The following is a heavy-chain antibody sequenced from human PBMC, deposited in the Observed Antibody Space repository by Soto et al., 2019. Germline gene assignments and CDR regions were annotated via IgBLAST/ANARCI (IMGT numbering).Heavy chain of an antibody. J-gene: IGHJ4*02. CDR1: GYTFTSYG. V-gene: IGHV1-18*01. CDR2: ISGYNGNT. D-gene: IGHD6-13*01. CDR3: GRDRYSTSWYSDY. Sequence: VKVSCKASGYTFTSYGICWMRQAPGQGLEWMGWISGYNGNTNYAQKFQGRVTMTTDTSTSTAYMELRSLRSDDTAVYYCGRDRYSTSWYSDYWGQGTLVTVSS.